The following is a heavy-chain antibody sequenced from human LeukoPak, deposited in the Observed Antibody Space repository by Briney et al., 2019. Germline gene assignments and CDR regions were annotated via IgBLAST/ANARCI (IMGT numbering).Heavy chain of an antibody. D-gene: IGHD4-17*01. V-gene: IGHV1-18*01. Sequence: GSVRVSCKASGYTFTSYGIXWVRQXPGQGXXWMGWISAYNGNTTDSQEPEGRVTMTTDTSTSTAYMELRSLRSDDTAVYYCARDLTLTIFDYWGQGTLATVSS. CDR3: ARDLTLTIFDY. CDR1: GYTFTSYG. J-gene: IGHJ4*02. CDR2: ISAYNGNT.